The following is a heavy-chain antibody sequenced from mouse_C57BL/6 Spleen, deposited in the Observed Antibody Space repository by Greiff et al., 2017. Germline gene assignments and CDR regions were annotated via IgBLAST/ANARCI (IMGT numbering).Heavy chain of an antibody. D-gene: IGHD2-4*01. CDR1: GFTFSDAW. CDR2: IRNKANNHAT. J-gene: IGHJ3*01. Sequence: EVKVEESGGGLVQPGGSMKLSCAASGFTFSDAWMDWVRQSPEKGLEWVAEIRNKANNHATYYAESVKGRFTISRDDSKSSVYLQMNSLRAEDTGIYYCTRRLIYYDYGAFAYWGQGTLLTVSA. CDR3: TRRLIYYDYGAFAY. V-gene: IGHV6-6*01.